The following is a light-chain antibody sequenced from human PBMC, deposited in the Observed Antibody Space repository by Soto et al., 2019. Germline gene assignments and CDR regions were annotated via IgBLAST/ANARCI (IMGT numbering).Light chain of an antibody. J-gene: IGLJ1*01. Sequence: QSVLTQPASVSGSPGQSIAISCTGTSSDVGGYSYVSWYQQQPGKAPKLVISDVSNRPSGVSDRFSGSKSGNTASLTFSGLQTEDEADYYCASYTTSSTYVVGTGTKVTV. CDR2: DVS. V-gene: IGLV2-14*01. CDR1: SSDVGGYSY. CDR3: ASYTTSSTYV.